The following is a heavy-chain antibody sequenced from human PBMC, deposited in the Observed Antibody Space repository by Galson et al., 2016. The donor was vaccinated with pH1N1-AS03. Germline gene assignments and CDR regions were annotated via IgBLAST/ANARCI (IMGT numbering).Heavy chain of an antibody. CDR1: EFTFSTYW. CDR3: ARDRNDCAGGVCHDVLDI. D-gene: IGHD2-8*02. CDR2: IKKDGSDK. Sequence: LRLSCAASEFTFSTYWMTWVRQAPGKGLEWVANIKKDGSDKSYVDSVKGRFTISRDNAKNSVFLQMNSLRTEDTAVYYCARDRNDCAGGVCHDVLDIWGQGTMVTVSS. V-gene: IGHV3-7*01. J-gene: IGHJ3*02.